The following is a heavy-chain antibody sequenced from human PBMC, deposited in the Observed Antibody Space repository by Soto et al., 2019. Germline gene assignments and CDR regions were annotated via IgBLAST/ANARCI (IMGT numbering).Heavy chain of an antibody. D-gene: IGHD3-10*01. CDR2: VGVSGATT. CDR3: AKFRAGLGSQTDS. Sequence: EVQLLESGGNLVQPGGSLRLSCAASGFTFSSYAMSWVRQAPGKGLEWVSTVGVSGATTYYTDSVKGRFTISRDNSNNTLFLQMHSLRAKDTVIYYCAKFRAGLGSQTDSWGQGTLVTVSS. CDR1: GFTFSSYA. J-gene: IGHJ4*02. V-gene: IGHV3-23*01.